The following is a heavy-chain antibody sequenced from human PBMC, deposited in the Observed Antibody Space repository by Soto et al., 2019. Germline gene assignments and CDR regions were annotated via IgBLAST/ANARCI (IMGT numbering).Heavy chain of an antibody. D-gene: IGHD6-6*01. CDR3: ARDRHSTSSGYFEY. J-gene: IGHJ4*02. CDR1: GFTFRSYG. V-gene: IGHV3-33*01. CDR2: IWYDGSDK. Sequence: GGSLRLSCAASGFTFRSYGIHWVRQAPGKGLEWVAVIWYDGSDKYYADSVKGRFTISRDNSKNTLSLQMNSLRAEDTAVYYCARDRHSTSSGYFEYWGQGTMVTVSS.